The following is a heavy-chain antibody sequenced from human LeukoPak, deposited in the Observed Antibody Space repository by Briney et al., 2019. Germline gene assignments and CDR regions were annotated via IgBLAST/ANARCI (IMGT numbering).Heavy chain of an antibody. V-gene: IGHV4-4*07. Sequence: SETLSLTCTVSGGSISSYYWSWIRQPAGKRLEWIGRIYTSGSTNYNPSLRSRVTISVDTSKNQFSLKLSSVTAADTAVYYCARTTEGYCRGRSCYSYYYYMDVWGKGTTVTVSS. CDR1: GGSISSYY. CDR3: ARTTEGYCRGRSCYSYYYYMDV. CDR2: IYTSGST. J-gene: IGHJ6*03. D-gene: IGHD2-15*01.